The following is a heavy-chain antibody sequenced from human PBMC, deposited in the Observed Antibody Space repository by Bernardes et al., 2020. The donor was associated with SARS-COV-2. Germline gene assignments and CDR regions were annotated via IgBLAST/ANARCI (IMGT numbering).Heavy chain of an antibody. CDR1: GFTFSSYG. D-gene: IGHD1-26*01. Sequence: GSLRLSCAASGFTFSSYGMHWVRQAPGKGLEWVAVISYDGSNKYYADSVKGRFTISRDNSKNTLYLQMNSLRAEDTAVYMAAGELLPQYGMDVWGQGTTVTVSS. CDR3: AGELLPQYGMDV. V-gene: IGHV3-30*03. CDR2: ISYDGSNK. J-gene: IGHJ6*02.